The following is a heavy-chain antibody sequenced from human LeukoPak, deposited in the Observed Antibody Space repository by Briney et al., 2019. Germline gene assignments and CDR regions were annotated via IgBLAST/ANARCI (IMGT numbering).Heavy chain of an antibody. CDR1: GYSFTSLW. Sequence: GESLKISCKGSGYSFTSLWIGWVRQMPGKGLEWMGIIYPGDSDTRYSPSFEGQVTISADKSISTAYLEWSNLKASDAAIYYCARRYGRPFDYWGQGTLVTVSS. V-gene: IGHV5-51*01. J-gene: IGHJ4*02. D-gene: IGHD4-17*01. CDR2: IYPGDSDT. CDR3: ARRYGRPFDY.